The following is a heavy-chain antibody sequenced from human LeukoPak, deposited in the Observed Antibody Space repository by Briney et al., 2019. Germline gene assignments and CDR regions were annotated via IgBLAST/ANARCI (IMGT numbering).Heavy chain of an antibody. CDR1: GGSISSYY. V-gene: IGHV4-4*07. D-gene: IGHD5-12*01. J-gene: IGHJ4*02. Sequence: SETLSLTCTVSGGSISSYYWSWIRQPAGKGLEWIGRIYTSGSTNYNPSLKSRVTISVDKSKNQFSLKLSSVTAADTAVYHCARGRRGYDMVGHTNFDYWGQGTLVTVSS. CDR3: ARGRRGYDMVGHTNFDY. CDR2: IYTSGST.